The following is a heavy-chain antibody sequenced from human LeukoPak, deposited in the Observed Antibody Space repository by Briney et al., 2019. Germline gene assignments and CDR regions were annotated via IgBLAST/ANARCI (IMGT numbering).Heavy chain of an antibody. J-gene: IGHJ5*02. D-gene: IGHD6-19*01. CDR1: GGSISSYY. CDR3: ARAHVQWLVPRWFDP. CDR2: IYYSGST. Sequence: SETLSLTCTVSGGSISSYYWSWIRQPLGKGLEWIGYIYYSGSTNYNPSLKSRVTISVDTSKNQFSLKLSSVTAADTAVYYCARAHVQWLVPRWFDPWGQGTLVTVSS. V-gene: IGHV4-59*01.